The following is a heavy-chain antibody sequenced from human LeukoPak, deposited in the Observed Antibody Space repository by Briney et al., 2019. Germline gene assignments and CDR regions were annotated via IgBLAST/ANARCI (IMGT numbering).Heavy chain of an antibody. D-gene: IGHD5-24*01. V-gene: IGHV1-2*02. CDR3: ARDARDGYNEFDY. Sequence: ASVKVSCKASGYTFTSYYMHWVRQAPGQGLEWMGWINPNSGGTNYAQKFQGRVTMTRDTSISTAYMELSRLRSDDTAVYYCARDARDGYNEFDYWGQGTLVTVSS. CDR1: GYTFTSYY. CDR2: INPNSGGT. J-gene: IGHJ4*02.